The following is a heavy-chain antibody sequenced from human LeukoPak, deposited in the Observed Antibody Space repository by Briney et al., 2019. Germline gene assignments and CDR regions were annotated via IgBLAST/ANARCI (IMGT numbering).Heavy chain of an antibody. V-gene: IGHV4-34*01. D-gene: IGHD3-22*01. Sequence: SETLSLTCAVYGGSFSGYYWSWIRQPPGKGLEWIGEINHSGSTNYNPSLKSRVTISVDTSKNQFSLKLSSVTAADTAVYYCARGAPRYYYDSSGYLDYWGQGTLVTVSS. CDR3: ARGAPRYYYDSSGYLDY. CDR1: GGSFSGYY. CDR2: INHSGST. J-gene: IGHJ4*02.